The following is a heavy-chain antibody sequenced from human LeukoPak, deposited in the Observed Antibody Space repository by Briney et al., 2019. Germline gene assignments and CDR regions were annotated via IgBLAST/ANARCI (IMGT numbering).Heavy chain of an antibody. J-gene: IGHJ4*02. Sequence: SETLSLTCTVSGGSISSSSYYWGWIRQPPGKGLEWIGSIYYSGRTYYNPSLKSRVTISEDTSKNQFSLKLSSVTAAGTAVYYCARGTGKYYDILTGTAFDYWGQGTLVTVSS. CDR1: GGSISSSSYY. CDR3: ARGTGKYYDILTGTAFDY. CDR2: IYYSGRT. D-gene: IGHD3-9*01. V-gene: IGHV4-39*07.